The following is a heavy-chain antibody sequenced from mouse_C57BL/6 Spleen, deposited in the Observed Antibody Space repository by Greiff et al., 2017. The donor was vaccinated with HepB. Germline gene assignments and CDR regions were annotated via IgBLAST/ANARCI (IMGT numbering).Heavy chain of an antibody. J-gene: IGHJ4*01. CDR3: ARGHYGSSPPYAMDY. CDR2: IHPNSGST. CDR1: GYTFTSYW. Sequence: QVHVKQPGAELVKPGASVKLSCKASGYTFTSYWMHWVKQRPGQGLEWIGMIHPNSGSTNYNEKFKSKATLTVDKSSSTAYMQLSSLTSEDSAVYYCARGHYGSSPPYAMDYWGQGTSVTVSS. V-gene: IGHV1-64*01. D-gene: IGHD1-1*01.